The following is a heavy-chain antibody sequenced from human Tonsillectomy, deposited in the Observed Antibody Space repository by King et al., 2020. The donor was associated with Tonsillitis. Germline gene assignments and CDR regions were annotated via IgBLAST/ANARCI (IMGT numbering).Heavy chain of an antibody. D-gene: IGHD5-18*01. CDR1: GYSFTSYW. CDR2: IDPSDSYT. Sequence: QLVQSGAEGKKPGESLRISCKGSGYSFTSYWISWVRQMLGKGLEWMGRIDPSDSYTNYRPSFQGHVTISADKSISTAYLQWSSRKASDTAMYYCASARDTTMIKGWGQGTLVTVSS. CDR3: ASARDTTMIKG. J-gene: IGHJ4*02. V-gene: IGHV5-10-1*03.